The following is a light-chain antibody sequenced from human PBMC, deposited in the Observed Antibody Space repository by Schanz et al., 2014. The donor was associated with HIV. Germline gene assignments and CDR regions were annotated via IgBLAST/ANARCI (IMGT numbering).Light chain of an antibody. CDR3: CSYAITTYV. CDR1: ISDVGSYNL. Sequence: QSALTQSASVSGSPGQSITISCTGTISDVGSYNLASWYQQHPGKAPKLIIYEGSKRPLGVSNRFSGSKSGNTASLTISGLQAEDEADYYCCSYAITTYVFGTGTKLTVL. V-gene: IGLV2-23*01. CDR2: EGS. J-gene: IGLJ1*01.